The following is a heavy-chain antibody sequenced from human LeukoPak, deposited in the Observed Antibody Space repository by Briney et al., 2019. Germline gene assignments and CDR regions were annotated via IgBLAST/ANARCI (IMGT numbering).Heavy chain of an antibody. J-gene: IGHJ6*02. CDR2: IYYSGST. V-gene: IGHV4-59*01. CDR1: GGSISSNY. Sequence: SENLSLTGTVSGGSISSNYWSWLRQAPGQGLEWFGYIYYSGSTNYNPSLKSRVTISVDTSKNQFSLKLSSVTAADTAVYYCARSDCSSTSCYNPYYYYYGMDVWGQGTTVTVSS. D-gene: IGHD2-2*02. CDR3: ARSDCSSTSCYNPYYYYYGMDV.